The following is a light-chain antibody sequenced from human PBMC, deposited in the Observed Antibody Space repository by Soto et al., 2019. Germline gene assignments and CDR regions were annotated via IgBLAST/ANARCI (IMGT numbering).Light chain of an antibody. CDR2: GAS. J-gene: IGKJ4*01. V-gene: IGKV3-15*01. Sequence: EVVMTQSPATLSVSPGERATLSCRASQSVSSNLAWYQQKVGQAPRLLMYGASVRATGVPTRFSGSGSGTVFTLTISSLQSEDFAVYFCHHYNNWPPQFTFGGGTKVAIK. CDR1: QSVSSN. CDR3: HHYNNWPPQFT.